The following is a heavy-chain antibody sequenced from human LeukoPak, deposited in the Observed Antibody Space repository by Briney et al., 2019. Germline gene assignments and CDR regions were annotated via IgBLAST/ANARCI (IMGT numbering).Heavy chain of an antibody. J-gene: IGHJ4*02. CDR2: IRYDGSDK. CDR3: AKSIAVAGFAGGRTFDY. CDR1: GFTFSSYW. Sequence: GSLRLSFAAPGFTFSSYWMHWVRQAPGKGLEWVAFIRYDGSDKYYADSVKGRFTIARENSQNTVYLQMNSLRAEDTAVYYCAKSIAVAGFAGGRTFDYWGQGTLVTVSS. V-gene: IGHV3-30*02. D-gene: IGHD6-19*01.